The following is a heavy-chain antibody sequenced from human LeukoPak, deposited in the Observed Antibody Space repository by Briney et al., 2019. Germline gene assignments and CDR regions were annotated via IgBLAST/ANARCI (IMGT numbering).Heavy chain of an antibody. CDR1: GFTLSSHW. D-gene: IGHD1-7*01. CDR3: ARWEIRGTAHKLDY. Sequence: GGSLRLSCVASGFTLSSHWMSWVRQAPGKGLEWVANINQDGSAKYFVDSVKGRFTISRDNAKSSMYLQMNSLRAEDTAVYYCARWEIRGTAHKLDYWGQGTLVTVSS. CDR2: INQDGSAK. V-gene: IGHV3-7*01. J-gene: IGHJ4*02.